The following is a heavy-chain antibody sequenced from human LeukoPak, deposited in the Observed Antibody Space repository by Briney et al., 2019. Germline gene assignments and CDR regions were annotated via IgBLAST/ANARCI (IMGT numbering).Heavy chain of an antibody. D-gene: IGHD3-22*01. J-gene: IGHJ3*02. CDR3: ARVLVARYYYDSRPRADGFDI. CDR2: INPNSGGT. Sequence: ASVKVSCKASGYTFTGYYMHWVRQAPGQGLEWMGWINPNSGGTNYAQKLQGRVTMTTDTSTSTAYMELRSLRSDDTAVYYCARVLVARYYYDSRPRADGFDIWGQGTMVTVSS. V-gene: IGHV1-2*02. CDR1: GYTFTGYY.